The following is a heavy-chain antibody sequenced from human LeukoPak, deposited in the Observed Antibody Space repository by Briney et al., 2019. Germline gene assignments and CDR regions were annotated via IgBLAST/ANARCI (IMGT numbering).Heavy chain of an antibody. CDR2: ISGSGGST. D-gene: IGHD3-16*01. CDR3: AKLGLKLGGDY. Sequence: GGSLRLSCAASGFTFSNYAMSWVRQAPGKGLEWVSGISGSGGSTYYADSVKGRLTISRDNSKNTLYLQMDSLRAEDTAVYYCAKLGLKLGGDYWGQGTLVTVSS. V-gene: IGHV3-23*01. CDR1: GFTFSNYA. J-gene: IGHJ4*02.